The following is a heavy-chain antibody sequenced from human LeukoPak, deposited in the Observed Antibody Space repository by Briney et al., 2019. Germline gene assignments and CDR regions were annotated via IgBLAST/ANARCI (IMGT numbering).Heavy chain of an antibody. CDR1: GGSFSGYY. CDR2: INHSGST. J-gene: IGHJ4*02. CDR3: ARSKYCSGGSCFVSFDY. Sequence: SETLSLTCAVYGGSFSGYYWSWIRQPPGKGLEWIGEINHSGSTNYNPSLKSRVTISVDTSKNQFSLKLSSVTAADTAVYYCARSKYCSGGSCFVSFDYWGQGTLVTVSS. V-gene: IGHV4-34*01. D-gene: IGHD2-15*01.